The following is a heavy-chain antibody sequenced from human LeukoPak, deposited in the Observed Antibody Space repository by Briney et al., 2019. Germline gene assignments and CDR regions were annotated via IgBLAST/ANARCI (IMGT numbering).Heavy chain of an antibody. V-gene: IGHV3-48*02. CDR2: ISGDNSAI. CDR3: ARDHNWNFDY. CDR1: GFTFSSYS. D-gene: IGHD1-1*01. Sequence: PGGSLRLSCAASGFTFSSYSMNWVRQAPGKELEWVSYISGDNSAIFYVDSVKGRFTISRDNARNSLYLQMNGLRDEDTAVYYCARDHNWNFDYWGQGILVTVSS. J-gene: IGHJ4*02.